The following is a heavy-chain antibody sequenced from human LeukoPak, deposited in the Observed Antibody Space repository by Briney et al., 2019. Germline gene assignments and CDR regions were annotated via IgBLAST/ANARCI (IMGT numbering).Heavy chain of an antibody. Sequence: ASVKVSCKASGYTFTSYDINWVRQATGQGLEWMGWMNPNSGNTGYAQKFQGRVTITRNTSISTAYMELSSLRSEDTAVYYCAREGYYDSSDYYNDAFDIWGQGTMVTVSS. CDR3: AREGYYDSSDYYNDAFDI. D-gene: IGHD3-22*01. V-gene: IGHV1-8*03. CDR1: GYTFTSYD. CDR2: MNPNSGNT. J-gene: IGHJ3*02.